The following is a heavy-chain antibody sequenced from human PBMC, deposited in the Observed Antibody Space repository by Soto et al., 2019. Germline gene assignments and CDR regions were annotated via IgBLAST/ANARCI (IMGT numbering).Heavy chain of an antibody. J-gene: IGHJ4*02. Sequence: LRLSCTASGFTFRNYAVGWVRQAPGKGLEWVSYISSSGSTIYYADSVKGRFTISRDNAKNSLYLQMNSLRAEDTAVYFCAKDPYDSSGYYHNYWGQGTLVTVS. V-gene: IGHV3-11*01. CDR2: ISSSGSTI. CDR3: AKDPYDSSGYYHNY. CDR1: GFTFRNYA. D-gene: IGHD3-22*01.